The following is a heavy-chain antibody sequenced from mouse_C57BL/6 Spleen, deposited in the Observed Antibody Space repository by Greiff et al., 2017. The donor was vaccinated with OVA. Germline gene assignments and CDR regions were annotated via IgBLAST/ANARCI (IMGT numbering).Heavy chain of an antibody. D-gene: IGHD1-1*01. CDR1: GFTFNTYA. CDR3: VREGYYGSSYPFDY. CDR2: IRSKSSNYAT. J-gene: IGHJ2*01. Sequence: EVQLVESGGGLVQPKGSLKLSCAASGFTFNTYAMHWVRQAPGKGLEWVARIRSKSSNYATYYADSVKDRFTISRDDSQSMLYLQMNNLKTEDTAMYYCVREGYYGSSYPFDYWGQGTTLTVSS. V-gene: IGHV10-3*01.